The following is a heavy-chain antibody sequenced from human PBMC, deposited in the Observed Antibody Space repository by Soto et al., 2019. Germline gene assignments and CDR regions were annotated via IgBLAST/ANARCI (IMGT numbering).Heavy chain of an antibody. J-gene: IGHJ4*02. V-gene: IGHV3-23*01. D-gene: IGHD6-19*01. CDR3: CPDSSGGEFDC. CDR1: GFTFRVYA. Sequence: VQVLESGGGLVQPGGSLRLSCAASGFTFRVYAMIWVRQAPGKGLEWVSTIDYSGASTRYADSVRGRFTISRDNSKNTQYLQMNSLTAEDTDVYYCCPDSSGGEFDCWGQGTLVTVSS. CDR2: IDYSGAST.